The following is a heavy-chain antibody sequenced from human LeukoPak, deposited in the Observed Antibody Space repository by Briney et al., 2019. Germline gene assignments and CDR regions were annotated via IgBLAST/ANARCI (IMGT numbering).Heavy chain of an antibody. CDR3: ARRYSNNWYFDY. D-gene: IGHD6-13*01. V-gene: IGHV4-59*08. CDR1: GGSISSYY. J-gene: IGHJ4*02. CDR2: IYYSGTT. Sequence: PSETLSLTCTVSGGSISSYYWSWIRQSPGKGLDWIGYIYYSGTTNYNPSLKSRVTISVDTSKNQFSLNLSSVTAADTAVYYCARRYSNNWYFDYWGQGILGTVSS.